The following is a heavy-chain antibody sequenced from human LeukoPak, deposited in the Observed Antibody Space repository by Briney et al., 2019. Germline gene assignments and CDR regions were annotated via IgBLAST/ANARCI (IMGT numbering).Heavy chain of an antibody. D-gene: IGHD2-15*01. V-gene: IGHV3-53*01. J-gene: IGHJ4*02. Sequence: GGSLRLSCAASGFTVSGNYMSWVRQAPGKGLEWVSVIYSGGSTYYADSVKGRFTISRDNSKNTLYLQMNSLRAEDTAMYYCARKRGDCGGGSCSGYWGQGTLVTVSS. CDR1: GFTVSGNY. CDR3: ARKRGDCGGGSCSGY. CDR2: IYSGGST.